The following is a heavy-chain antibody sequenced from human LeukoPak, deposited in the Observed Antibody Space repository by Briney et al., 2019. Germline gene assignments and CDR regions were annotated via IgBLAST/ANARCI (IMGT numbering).Heavy chain of an antibody. Sequence: SETLSLTCTVSSGSISSTSYYWGWIRQPPGMGLEWIGSKYYSGSTYYNPSLKSRVTISVDTSKSQFSLKLSSVTAADTAVYYCAREMRSPRGGFDYWDQGTLVTASS. V-gene: IGHV4-39*07. CDR2: KYYSGST. CDR3: AREMRSPRGGFDY. J-gene: IGHJ4*02. D-gene: IGHD3-10*01. CDR1: SGSISSTSYY.